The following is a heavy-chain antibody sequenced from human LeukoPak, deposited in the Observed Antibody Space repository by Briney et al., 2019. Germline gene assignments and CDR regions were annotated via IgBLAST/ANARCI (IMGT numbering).Heavy chain of an antibody. CDR3: AQSDTPDAFHI. CDR2: IYWDDDK. J-gene: IGHJ3*02. V-gene: IGHV2-5*02. Sequence: VSGPTLVNPTQTLTLTCTFSGFSLSISGVGVGWIRQPPGKALEWLALIYWDDDKRYRPSMKGRLTITKDTSRNPVVLTMTDMDPVDTATYYCAQSDTPDAFHIWGQGTMVTVSS. CDR1: GFSLSISGVG.